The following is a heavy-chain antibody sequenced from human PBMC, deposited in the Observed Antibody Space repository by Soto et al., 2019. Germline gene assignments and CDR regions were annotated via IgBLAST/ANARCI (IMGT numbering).Heavy chain of an antibody. J-gene: IGHJ3*02. V-gene: IGHV3-15*01. Sequence: PGGSLRLSCAASGFTFSNAWMSWVRQAPGKGLEWVGRIKSKTDGGTTDYAAPVKGRFTISRDDSKNTLYLQMNSLKTEDTAVYYCTTDSEYYEFWSGPEDSDAFDIWGQGTMVTVSS. CDR2: IKSKTDGGTT. D-gene: IGHD3-3*01. CDR3: TTDSEYYEFWSGPEDSDAFDI. CDR1: GFTFSNAW.